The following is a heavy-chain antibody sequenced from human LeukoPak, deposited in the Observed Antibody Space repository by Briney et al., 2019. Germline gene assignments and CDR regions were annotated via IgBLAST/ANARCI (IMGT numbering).Heavy chain of an antibody. J-gene: IGHJ4*02. CDR2: IKSKTDGGTT. Sequence: GGSLRLSRAASGFTLINDWMSWVRQAPGKGVAWVGRIKSKTDGGTTDYAAPVKGRFTISRDDSKNTLYLQMNSLKTEDTAVYYCTTVVVVAATRTLDYWGQGTLVTVSS. V-gene: IGHV3-15*01. D-gene: IGHD2-15*01. CDR1: GFTLINDW. CDR3: TTVVVVAATRTLDY.